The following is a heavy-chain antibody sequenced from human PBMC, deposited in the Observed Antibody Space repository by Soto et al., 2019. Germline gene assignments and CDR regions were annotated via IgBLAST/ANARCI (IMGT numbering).Heavy chain of an antibody. D-gene: IGHD4-17*01. CDR2: IKSNADGGNT. CDR3: TSLYYGH. Sequence: EVQLVESGGDLVKPGGSLRLSCAASEFTFANSWISWVRQAPGKGLEWVGLIKSNADGGNTDYAAPVKCKFSNSRDESQNKLYLQMNSLKTDDTAVYYCTSLYYGHWGQGTLVTVSS. CDR1: EFTFANSW. V-gene: IGHV3-15*01. J-gene: IGHJ4*02.